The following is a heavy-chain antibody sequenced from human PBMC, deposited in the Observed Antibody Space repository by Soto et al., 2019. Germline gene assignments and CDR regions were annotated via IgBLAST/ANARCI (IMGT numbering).Heavy chain of an antibody. D-gene: IGHD3-10*01. V-gene: IGHV3-30-3*01. CDR1: GFTFSSYA. CDR3: ARDLWFGELFRFGAYFDH. Sequence: GGSLRRSCAASGFTFSSYAMHWVRQAPGKGLEWVAVISYDGSNKYYADSVKGRFTISRDNSKNTLYLQMNSLRAEDTAVYYCARDLWFGELFRFGAYFDHWGQGTLVTVSS. CDR2: ISYDGSNK. J-gene: IGHJ4*02.